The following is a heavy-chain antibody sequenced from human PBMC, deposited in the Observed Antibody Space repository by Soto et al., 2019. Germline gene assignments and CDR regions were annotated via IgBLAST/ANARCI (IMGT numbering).Heavy chain of an antibody. CDR3: ARRYGYSFDY. V-gene: IGHV4-59*08. D-gene: IGHD1-1*01. J-gene: IGHJ4*02. CDR1: GGSISSYY. CDR2: IYYSGST. Sequence: QVQLQESGPGLVKPSETLSLTCTVSGGSISSYYWSWIRQPPGKGLEWIGYIYYSGSTNYNPSLKSRVTISVDTSKTHFSLKLSSVPATDTAVYYCARRYGYSFDYWGQGTLVTVSS.